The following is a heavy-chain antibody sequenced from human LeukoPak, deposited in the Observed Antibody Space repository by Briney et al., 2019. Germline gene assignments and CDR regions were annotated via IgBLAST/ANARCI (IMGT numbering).Heavy chain of an antibody. Sequence: SETLSLTCTVSGGSISSYYWSWIRQPPGKGLEWIGYIYYSGSTNYNPSLKSRVTISVDTSKNQFSLKLSSVTAADTAVYYCARWDSSGSRFDYWGQGTLVTVSS. CDR2: IYYSGST. J-gene: IGHJ4*02. CDR1: GGSISSYY. CDR3: ARWDSSGSRFDY. D-gene: IGHD3-22*01. V-gene: IGHV4-59*01.